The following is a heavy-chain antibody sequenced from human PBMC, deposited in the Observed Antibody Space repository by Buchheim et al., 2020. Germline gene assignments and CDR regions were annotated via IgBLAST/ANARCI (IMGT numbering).Heavy chain of an antibody. Sequence: QVQLQESGPGVVKPSGTLSLTCAVSGGSISSSNWWSWVRQPPGRGLEWIGQIYHSGNTNYNTSLKNRVSISVDKSKNQFTLKLTSVTAADTAVYYCASLAVESSGWYVRGYYFDYWGQGT. CDR3: ASLAVESSGWYVRGYYFDY. V-gene: IGHV4-4*02. CDR2: IYHSGNT. D-gene: IGHD6-19*01. J-gene: IGHJ4*02. CDR1: GGSISSSNW.